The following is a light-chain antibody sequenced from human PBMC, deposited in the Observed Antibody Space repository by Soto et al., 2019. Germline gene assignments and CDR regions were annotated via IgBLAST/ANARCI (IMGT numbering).Light chain of an antibody. V-gene: IGKV1-39*01. CDR1: QSISSD. CDR2: AAH. J-gene: IGKJ2*01. Sequence: DIQMTQSPASRCASVGDRVTITCRASQSISSDLNRYQQKPGKAPKLLSYAAHSLQSGVPPRFSGSGSGTDFTLTISSLQPEDCATYYCQQSYSTPLYTVVQGTKLEIK. CDR3: QQSYSTPLYT.